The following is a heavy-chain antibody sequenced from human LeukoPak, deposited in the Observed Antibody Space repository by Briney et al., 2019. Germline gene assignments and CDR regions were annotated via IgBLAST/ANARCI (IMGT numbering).Heavy chain of an antibody. CDR1: GFTFSSYG. Sequence: GGSLRLSCAASGFTFSSYGMHWVRQAPGKGLERVAFIRYDGSNKYYADSVKGRFTISRDNSKNTLYLQMNSLRAEDTAVYYCAKDPGPYYYDSSGFDYWGQGTLVTVSS. CDR3: AKDPGPYYYDSSGFDY. J-gene: IGHJ4*02. V-gene: IGHV3-30*02. CDR2: IRYDGSNK. D-gene: IGHD3-22*01.